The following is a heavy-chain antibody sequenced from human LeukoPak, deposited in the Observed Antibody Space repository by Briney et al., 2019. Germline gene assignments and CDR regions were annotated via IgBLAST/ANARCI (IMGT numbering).Heavy chain of an antibody. V-gene: IGHV4-34*01. J-gene: IGHJ5*02. CDR3: ARDHDYSNYLNWFDP. Sequence: PSETLSLTCAVYGGSFSGYYWRWIRQPPGKGLEWIGEINHSGSTNYNPSLKSRVTISVDTSKNQFSLKLSSVTAADTAVYYCARDHDYSNYLNWFDPWGQGTLVTVSS. D-gene: IGHD4-11*01. CDR1: GGSFSGYY. CDR2: INHSGST.